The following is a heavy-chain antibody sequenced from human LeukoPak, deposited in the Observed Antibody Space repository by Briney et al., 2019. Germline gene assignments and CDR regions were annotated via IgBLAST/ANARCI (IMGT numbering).Heavy chain of an antibody. D-gene: IGHD3-10*01. CDR1: GFTFSSYG. CDR2: ISYDGSNK. CDR3: AGPLGSLYFHH. V-gene: IGHV3-30*03. J-gene: IGHJ1*01. Sequence: GGSLRLSCAASGFTFSSYGMHWVRQAPGKGLEWVAVISYDGSNKYYADSVKGRFTISRDNSKNTLYLQMNSLRAEDTAVYYCAGPLGSLYFHHWGQGTLVTVSS.